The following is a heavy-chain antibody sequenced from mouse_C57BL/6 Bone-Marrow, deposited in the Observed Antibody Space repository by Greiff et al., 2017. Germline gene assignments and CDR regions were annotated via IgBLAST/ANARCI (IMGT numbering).Heavy chain of an antibody. CDR3: ASQCYYGISGGLFAY. CDR2: IGPGSGST. J-gene: IGHJ3*01. D-gene: IGHD1-1*01. Sequence: VQGVESGAELVKPGASVKISCKASGYTFTDYYINWVKQRPGQGLEWIGKIGPGSGSTYYNEKFKGKATLTADKSSSTAYMQLSSLTSEDSAVYFCASQCYYGISGGLFAYWGQGTLVTVSA. CDR1: GYTFTDYY. V-gene: IGHV1-77*01.